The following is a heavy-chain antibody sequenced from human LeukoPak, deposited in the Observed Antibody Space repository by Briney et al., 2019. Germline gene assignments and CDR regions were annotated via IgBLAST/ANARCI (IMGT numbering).Heavy chain of an antibody. CDR2: ISDDGTNK. J-gene: IGHJ4*02. V-gene: IGHV3-30*04. D-gene: IGHD3-9*01. CDR3: AKDNSVILTGHYRDY. CDR1: GFTFITYA. Sequence: GGSLRLSCAASGFTFITYAMHWVRQFPGKGLEWVAVISDDGTNKHYAESMKGRFTISRDNSKNTLYLQMNSLRLEDTAVYYCAKDNSVILTGHYRDYWGQGTLVTVSS.